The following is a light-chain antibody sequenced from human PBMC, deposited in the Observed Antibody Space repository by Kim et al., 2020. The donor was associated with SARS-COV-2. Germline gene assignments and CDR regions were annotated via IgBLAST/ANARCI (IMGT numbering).Light chain of an antibody. J-gene: IGKJ4*01. Sequence: DIQMTQSPSTLSAFVGDRVTITCRASQSLSSWLAWYQQKPGKAPKLLIYKSSNLQSGVPSRFGGSESGTEFTLTISSLQPDDFATYYCQRYHRYPFTFGGGTKVDIK. CDR1: QSLSSW. V-gene: IGKV1-5*03. CDR2: KSS. CDR3: QRYHRYPFT.